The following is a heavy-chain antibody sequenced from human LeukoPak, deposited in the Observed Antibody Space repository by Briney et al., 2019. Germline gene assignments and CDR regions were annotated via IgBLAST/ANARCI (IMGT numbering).Heavy chain of an antibody. CDR2: ISYDGSNK. D-gene: IGHD2-15*01. CDR1: GFTFSSYA. V-gene: IGHV3-30-3*01. J-gene: IGHJ6*02. CDR3: ARDYEVVADYYYYGMDV. Sequence: GGSLRLSCAASGFTFSSYAMHWVRQAPGKGLEWVAVISYDGSNKYYADSVKGRFTISRDNSKNTLYLQMNSLRAEDTAMYYCARDYEVVADYYYYGMDVWGQGTTVTVSS.